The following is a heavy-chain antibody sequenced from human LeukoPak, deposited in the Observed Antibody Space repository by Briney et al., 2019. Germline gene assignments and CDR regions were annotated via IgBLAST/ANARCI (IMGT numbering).Heavy chain of an antibody. CDR3: AREDAGFDY. D-gene: IGHD1-14*01. J-gene: IGHJ4*02. CDR1: GFTFSSYS. V-gene: IGHV3-48*01. Sequence: AGGSLRLSCAASGFTFSSYSMNWVRQSPGKGLEWVSYIGSSISTIYYADSVKGRFTISRDNAKNSLYLQMNSLRAEDTAVYYCAREDAGFDYWGQGTLVTVSS. CDR2: IGSSISTI.